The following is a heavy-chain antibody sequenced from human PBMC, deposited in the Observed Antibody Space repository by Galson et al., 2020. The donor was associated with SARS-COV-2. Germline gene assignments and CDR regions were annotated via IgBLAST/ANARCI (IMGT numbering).Heavy chain of an antibody. J-gene: IGHJ4*02. Sequence: GVLKISCAVSGFTFSSYAMSWVRQTPGKGLEWVSGISGTGSTTYYAGAVKSRFTIPRDNSKNTLYLQMNSLRAEDTAVYYCAKRHRDSSGFDYWGQGTLVTVSS. CDR1: GFTFSSYA. V-gene: IGHV3-23*01. D-gene: IGHD3-22*01. CDR2: ISGTGSTT. CDR3: AKRHRDSSGFDY.